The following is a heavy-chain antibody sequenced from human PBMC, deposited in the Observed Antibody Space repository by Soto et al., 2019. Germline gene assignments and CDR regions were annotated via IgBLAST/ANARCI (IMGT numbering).Heavy chain of an antibody. J-gene: IGHJ6*02. D-gene: IGHD2-2*01. V-gene: IGHV3-53*01. CDR3: ARGCRTSCYRVDYYYGMAV. Sequence: GGSLRLSCAASGFTVSSNYMSWVRQAPGKGLEWVSVIYSGGSTYYADSVKGRFTISRDNSKNTLYLQMNSLRAEDTAVYYCARGCRTSCYRVDYYYGMAVWGQGTTVTVSS. CDR2: IYSGGST. CDR1: GFTVSSNY.